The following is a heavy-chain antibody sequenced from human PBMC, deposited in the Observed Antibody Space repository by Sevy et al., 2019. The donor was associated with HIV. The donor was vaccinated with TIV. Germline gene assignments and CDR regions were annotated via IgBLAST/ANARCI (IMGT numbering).Heavy chain of an antibody. CDR3: AQETVGRFDS. CDR1: GFTFSAYW. D-gene: IGHD3-16*01. V-gene: IGHV3-7*01. J-gene: IGHJ4*02. CDR2: IKSDGSDK. Sequence: GGSLRLSCAASGFTFSAYWMNWVRQAPGKGLEWVANIKSDGSDKHYVDSVEGRFTISRDNAKNSLYLQMNSLRVEDTAVYYCAQETVGRFDSSGQGTLVTVSS.